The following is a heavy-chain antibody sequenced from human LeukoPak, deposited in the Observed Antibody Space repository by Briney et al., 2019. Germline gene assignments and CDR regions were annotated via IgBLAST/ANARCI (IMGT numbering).Heavy chain of an antibody. CDR1: GFTFNTYA. J-gene: IGHJ4*02. V-gene: IGHV3-30*02. CDR2: IWYDGSNR. D-gene: IGHD5-18*01. CDR3: ARDLSGVTGYTYGRGIDY. Sequence: GGSLRLSCAASGFTFNTYAMHWVRQAPGKGLEWVALIWYDGSNRDYADSVKGRFTVSRDNSKNTVYLQMNSLSPEDTAVYYCARDLSGVTGYTYGRGIDYWGQGTLVTVSS.